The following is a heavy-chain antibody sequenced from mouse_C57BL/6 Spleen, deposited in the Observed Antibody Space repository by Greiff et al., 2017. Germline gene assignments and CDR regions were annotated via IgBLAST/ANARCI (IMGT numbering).Heavy chain of an antibody. CDR1: GYTFTSYW. CDR3: ASPGSSHNYYAIDY. D-gene: IGHD1-1*01. Sequence: QVQLQQPGAELVMPGASVKLSCKASGYTFTSYWMHWVKQRPGQGLEWIGEIDPSDSYTNYNQKFKGKSTLTVDKSSSTAYMQLSSLTAEDSAVYYCASPGSSHNYYAIDYWGQGTSVTVSS. V-gene: IGHV1-69*01. CDR2: IDPSDSYT. J-gene: IGHJ4*01.